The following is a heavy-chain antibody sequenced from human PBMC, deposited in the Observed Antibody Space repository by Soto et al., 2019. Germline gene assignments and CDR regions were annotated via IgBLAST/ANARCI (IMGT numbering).Heavy chain of an antibody. CDR3: AKSLAELFSLGDFTC. CDR2: ISGSGTTT. D-gene: IGHD2-21*01. V-gene: IGHV3-23*01. CDR1: GFTFSSYA. Sequence: GGSLRLSCAASGFTFSSYALNWVRQAPGKGLEWVAEISGSGTTTYYAPSVKGRFIISSDSSTNTLYLQMYSLRAEDTAIYYCAKSLAELFSLGDFTCWGQGALVTVS. J-gene: IGHJ4*02.